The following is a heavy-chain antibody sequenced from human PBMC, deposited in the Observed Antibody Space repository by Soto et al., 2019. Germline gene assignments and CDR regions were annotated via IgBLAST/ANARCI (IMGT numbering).Heavy chain of an antibody. CDR1: GGSISSSNW. CDR3: ASVRGGYYYAMDV. D-gene: IGHD3-10*02. CDR2: IYHSGST. V-gene: IGHV4-4*02. Sequence: QVQLQESGPGLVKPSGTLSLSCAVSGGSISSSNWWSWVRQPPGKGLEWIGEIYHSGSTNYNPSLKSRVTISVDKSKNQFSLKLSSVTAAYTAVYYCASVRGGYYYAMDVWGQGTTVTVSS. J-gene: IGHJ6*02.